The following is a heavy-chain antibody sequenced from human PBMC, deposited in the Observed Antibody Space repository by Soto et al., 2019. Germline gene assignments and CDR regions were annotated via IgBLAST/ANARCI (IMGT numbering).Heavy chain of an antibody. Sequence: GGSLRLSCAASGFTFSNAWMNWVRQAPGKGLEWVGRIKSKTDGGTTDYAAPVKGRFTISRDDSKNTLYLQMNSLKTEDTAVYYCTTWSGYCSGGSCYSVDYWGQGTLVTVSS. CDR3: TTWSGYCSGGSCYSVDY. V-gene: IGHV3-15*07. CDR1: GFTFSNAW. CDR2: IKSKTDGGTT. J-gene: IGHJ4*02. D-gene: IGHD2-15*01.